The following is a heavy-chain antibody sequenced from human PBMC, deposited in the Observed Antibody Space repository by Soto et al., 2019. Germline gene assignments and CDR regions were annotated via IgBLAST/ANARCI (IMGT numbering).Heavy chain of an antibody. CDR1: GYSFTSYW. Sequence: ESLKISCKGSGYSFTSYWIGWGRQIPGKGLEWMGIIYTGDSDTRYSPSLQGQGTISDDKSICTAYLPWSCLKASDSAMYCXXXXXXXXXXXXXXXXXXYXXXDFXGQGXTXXVSS. J-gene: IGHJ6*02. CDR2: IYTGDSDT. CDR3: XXXXXXXXXXXXXXXXXYXXXDF. V-gene: IGHV5-51*01.